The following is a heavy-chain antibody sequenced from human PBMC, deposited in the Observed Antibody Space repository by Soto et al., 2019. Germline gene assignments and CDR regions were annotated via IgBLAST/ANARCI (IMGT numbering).Heavy chain of an antibody. CDR3: TTDLVAADFDY. Sequence: GGSLRLSCAASGFTFSNAWMSWVRQAPGKGLEWVGRIKSKTDGGTTDYAAPVKGRFTISRDDSKNTLYLQMNSLKTEDTAVYYFTTDLVAADFDYWGQGTMVTLFS. J-gene: IGHJ4*02. CDR2: IKSKTDGGTT. CDR1: GFTFSNAW. V-gene: IGHV3-15*01. D-gene: IGHD6-13*01.